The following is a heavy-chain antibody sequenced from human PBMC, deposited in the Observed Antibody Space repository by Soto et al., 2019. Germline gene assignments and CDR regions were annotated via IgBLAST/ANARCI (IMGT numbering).Heavy chain of an antibody. V-gene: IGHV4-38-2*01. CDR2: IYHSGST. Sequence: SDTLSLTCAVSGYSISSGYYWGWIRQPPGKGLEWIGSIYHSGSTYYNPSLKSRVTISVDTSKNQFSLKLSSVTAADTAVYYCARAIRGYGSYYFDYWGQGTLVTVSS. J-gene: IGHJ4*02. CDR1: GYSISSGYY. D-gene: IGHD5-18*01. CDR3: ARAIRGYGSYYFDY.